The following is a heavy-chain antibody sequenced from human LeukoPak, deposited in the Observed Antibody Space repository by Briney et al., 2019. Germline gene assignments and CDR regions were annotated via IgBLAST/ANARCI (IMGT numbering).Heavy chain of an antibody. CDR3: ARGSAGVQWDV. V-gene: IGHV1-46*01. CDR1: GYTFTSYY. Sequence: GASVKVSCKASGYTFTSYYMHWVRQAPGQGLEWMGIINPSGGSTSYAQKFQGRVTMTRDTSISTAYMELSRLRSDDTAVYYCARGSAGVQWDVWGQGTTVTVSS. D-gene: IGHD1-1*01. J-gene: IGHJ6*02. CDR2: INPSGGST.